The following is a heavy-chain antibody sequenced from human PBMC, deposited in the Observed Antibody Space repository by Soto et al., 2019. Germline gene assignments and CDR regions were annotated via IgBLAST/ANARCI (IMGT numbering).Heavy chain of an antibody. J-gene: IGHJ6*02. D-gene: IGHD2-21*01. CDR3: AGERGCYDQNPYYYGMDV. V-gene: IGHV1-18*01. CDR2: ISAYNGST. CDR1: GYTFTSYG. Sequence: ASEKVSWKASGYTFTSYGISWVRQAPGQGLEWMGWISAYNGSTNYAQKLQGRVTMTTDTSTSTAYMELRSMRSDDTAVYYCAGERGCYDQNPYYYGMDVWGQGTTVTVSS.